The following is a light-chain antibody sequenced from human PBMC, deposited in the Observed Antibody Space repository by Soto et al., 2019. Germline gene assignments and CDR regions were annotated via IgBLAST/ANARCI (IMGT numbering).Light chain of an antibody. V-gene: IGLV2-8*01. J-gene: IGLJ2*01. Sequence: QSVLTQPPSASGSPGQSVTISCTGSSSDVGGYNYVSWYQHHPGKAPKFMIYDVSKRPSGVPDRFSGSKSGNTASLTVSGLQAEDEANYYCSSYAGSNNVVFGGGTKLTVL. CDR2: DVS. CDR1: SSDVGGYNY. CDR3: SSYAGSNNVV.